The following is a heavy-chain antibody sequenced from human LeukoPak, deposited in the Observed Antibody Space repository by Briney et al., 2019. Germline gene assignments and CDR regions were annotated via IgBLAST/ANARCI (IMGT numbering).Heavy chain of an antibody. CDR3: ARDRYIPYSSSWYGDAFDI. Sequence: PSETLSLTCTVSGGSISSSNWWSWVRQPPGKGLEWIGEIYHSGSTNYNPSLKSRVTISVDKSKNQFSLKLSSVTAADTAVYYCARDRYIPYSSSWYGDAFDIWGQGTMVTVSS. D-gene: IGHD6-13*01. J-gene: IGHJ3*02. CDR1: GGSISSSNW. CDR2: IYHSGST. V-gene: IGHV4-4*02.